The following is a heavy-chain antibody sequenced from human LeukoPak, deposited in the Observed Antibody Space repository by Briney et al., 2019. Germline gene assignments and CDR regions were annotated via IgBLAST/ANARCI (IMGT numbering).Heavy chain of an antibody. Sequence: SSVQVPCKALGYTFTSYYMHWVRQAPGQEYKWKGIINPSGGSTSYAQKFQGRVTMTRDTSTSTVYMELSSLRSEDTAVYYCARRGAYYYDSSGYSNFDYWGQGTLVTVSS. J-gene: IGHJ4*02. CDR3: ARRGAYYYDSSGYSNFDY. V-gene: IGHV1-46*01. CDR2: INPSGGST. D-gene: IGHD3-22*01. CDR1: GYTFTSYY.